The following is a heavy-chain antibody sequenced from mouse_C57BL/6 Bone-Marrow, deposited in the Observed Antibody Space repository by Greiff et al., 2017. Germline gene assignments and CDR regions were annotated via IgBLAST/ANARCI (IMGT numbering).Heavy chain of an antibody. Sequence: VKLVESGAELARPGASVKLSCKASGYTFTSYGISWVKQRTGQGLEWIGKIYPRSGNTYYNEKFKGKATLTADKSSSTAYMELRSLTSEDSAVYFCARLLRYFDYWGQGTTLTVSS. CDR3: ARLLRYFDY. CDR2: IYPRSGNT. V-gene: IGHV1-81*01. CDR1: GYTFTSYG. J-gene: IGHJ2*01. D-gene: IGHD1-1*01.